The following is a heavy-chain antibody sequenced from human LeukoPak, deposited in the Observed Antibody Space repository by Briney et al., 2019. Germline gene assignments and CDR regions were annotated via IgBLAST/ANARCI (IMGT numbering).Heavy chain of an antibody. V-gene: IGHV4-39*07. Sequence: SETLSLTCTVSGGSIRSIDSYWGWIRQPPGKGLEWIGSGFYSGSTYYNPSLKSRVTISVDTSKNQFSLKLRSVTAADTAVYYCARSSNTWAECQFDFWGQGTLVTVSS. D-gene: IGHD6-13*01. CDR2: GFYSGST. CDR3: ARSSNTWAECQFDF. J-gene: IGHJ4*02. CDR1: GGSIRSIDSY.